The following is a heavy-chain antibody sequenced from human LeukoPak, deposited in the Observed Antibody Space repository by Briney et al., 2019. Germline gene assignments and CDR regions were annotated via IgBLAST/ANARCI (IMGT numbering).Heavy chain of an antibody. V-gene: IGHV4-39*01. J-gene: IGHJ4*02. CDR3: ARGVVVVAALYVLERHGFDY. Sequence: PSETLSLTCTVSGGSVSNTNYYWAWIRQPPGKGLEWIGSVSHSGSTYYNPSLKSRVSTSVDTSKNQFSLNLSSVIAADTAVYYCARGVVVVAALYVLERHGFDYWGQGTLVTVSS. CDR2: VSHSGST. CDR1: GGSVSNTNYY. D-gene: IGHD2-15*01.